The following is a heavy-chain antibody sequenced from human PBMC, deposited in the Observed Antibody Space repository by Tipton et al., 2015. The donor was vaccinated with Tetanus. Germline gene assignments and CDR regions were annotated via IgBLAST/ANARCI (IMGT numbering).Heavy chain of an antibody. D-gene: IGHD3-10*01. CDR3: ARDPGIRRYFDY. J-gene: IGHJ4*02. CDR1: GYTFTSYY. Sequence: QLVQSGAEVKKPGASVKVSCKASGYTFTSYYMHWVRQAPGQGLEWMGIINPSGGSTSYAQKFQGRVTMSRDTSTSTVYMELSSLRSEDTAVYYCARDPGIRRYFDYWGQGTLVTVSS. V-gene: IGHV1-46*01. CDR2: INPSGGST.